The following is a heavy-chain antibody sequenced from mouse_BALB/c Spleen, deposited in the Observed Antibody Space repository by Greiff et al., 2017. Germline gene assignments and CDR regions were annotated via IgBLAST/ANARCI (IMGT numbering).Heavy chain of an antibody. CDR3: ARGLLRPWFAY. J-gene: IGHJ3*01. D-gene: IGHD2-3*01. CDR2: IYPYNGGT. V-gene: IGHV1S29*02. Sequence: EVQLQQSGPELVKPGASVKISCKASGYTFTDYNMHWVKQSHGKSLEWIGYIYPYNGGTGYNQKFKSKATLTVDNSSSTAYMELRSLTSEDSAVYYCARGLLRPWFAYWGQGTLVTVSA. CDR1: GYTFTDYN.